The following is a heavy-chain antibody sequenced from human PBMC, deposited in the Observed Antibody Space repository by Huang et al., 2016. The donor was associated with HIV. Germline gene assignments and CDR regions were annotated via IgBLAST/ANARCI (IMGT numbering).Heavy chain of an antibody. D-gene: IGHD5-18*01. CDR3: ACSLAMVTEGWFDP. CDR2: IIPICGTA. Sequence: QVQLVQSGAEVKKPGSSVKVSCKASGGTFSSYAISWVRQAPGQGLEWRGGIIPICGTANYAQKVQGRVTITADESTSTAYMELSSLRSEDTAVYYCACSLAMVTEGWFDPWGQGTLVTVSS. V-gene: IGHV1-69*01. CDR1: GGTFSSYA. J-gene: IGHJ5*02.